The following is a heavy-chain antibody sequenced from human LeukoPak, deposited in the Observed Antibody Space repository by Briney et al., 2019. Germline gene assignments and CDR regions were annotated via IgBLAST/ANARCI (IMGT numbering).Heavy chain of an antibody. D-gene: IGHD6-13*01. V-gene: IGHV4-39*01. CDR1: GDSVSSSSYY. CDR2: IYYSGTT. Sequence: SETLSLTCTVSGDSVSSSSYYWGWIRQPPGKGLEWIGSIYYSGTTSYNPSLKSRVTISVDTSKNQFSLMLTSVTATDTAVYFCGGAATGTVGWFDPWGQGTLVTVSS. CDR3: GGAATGTVGWFDP. J-gene: IGHJ5*02.